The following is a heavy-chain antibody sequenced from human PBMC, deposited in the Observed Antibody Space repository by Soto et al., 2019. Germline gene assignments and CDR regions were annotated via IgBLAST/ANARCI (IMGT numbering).Heavy chain of an antibody. V-gene: IGHV5-10-1*01. Sequence: EVQLVQSGAEVKKPGESLRISCKGSGYSFTSYWISWVRQMPGKGLEWMGRIDPSDSYTNYSPSFQGHVTISADKSISTAYLQWSSMKVSDNAMYDCARWGYRSGGSCYGFDPWGQGTLVTVSS. CDR3: ARWGYRSGGSCYGFDP. CDR2: IDPSDSYT. CDR1: GYSFTSYW. J-gene: IGHJ5*02. D-gene: IGHD2-15*01.